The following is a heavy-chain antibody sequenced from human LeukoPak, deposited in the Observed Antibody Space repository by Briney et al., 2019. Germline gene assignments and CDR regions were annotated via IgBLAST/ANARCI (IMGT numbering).Heavy chain of an antibody. Sequence: PGGSLRLSCAASGFTFSSYGMSWVRQAPGKGLEWVSAISGSGGSTYYADSVKGRFTISRDNSKNTLYLQMNSLRAEDTAVYYCARVAVVVVAATYWFDPWGQGTLVTVSS. CDR1: GFTFSSYG. D-gene: IGHD2-15*01. CDR3: ARVAVVVVAATYWFDP. J-gene: IGHJ5*02. V-gene: IGHV3-23*01. CDR2: ISGSGGST.